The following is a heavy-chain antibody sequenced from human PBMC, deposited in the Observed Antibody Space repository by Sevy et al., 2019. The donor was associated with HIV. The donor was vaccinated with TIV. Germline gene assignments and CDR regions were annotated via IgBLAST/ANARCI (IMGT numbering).Heavy chain of an antibody. CDR1: GFTFSSYA. D-gene: IGHD1-1*01. V-gene: IGHV3-30*04. J-gene: IGHJ6*02. CDR2: ISYDGSNK. Sequence: GESLKIFCAASGFTFSSYAMHWVRQAPGKGLEWVAVISYDGSNKYYADSVKGRFTISRDNSKNTLYLQMNSLRAEDTAVYYCARDAPPPNVGSNYGMDVWGQGTTVTVSS. CDR3: ARDAPPPNVGSNYGMDV.